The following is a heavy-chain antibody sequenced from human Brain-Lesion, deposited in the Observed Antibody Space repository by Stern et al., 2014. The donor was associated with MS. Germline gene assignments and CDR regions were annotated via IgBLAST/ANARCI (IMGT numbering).Heavy chain of an antibody. Sequence: VQLVESGAEVKKPGASVKVSCKVSGYTLTELSMHWVRQAPRKGLEWMGGFDPEDGETIYAQKFQGRVTITEDTSTDTAFMELNSLRSEDTAVYYCATLSPGAGGNYYRHFDYWGQGTLVTVSS. CDR3: ATLSPGAGGNYYRHFDY. V-gene: IGHV1-24*01. J-gene: IGHJ4*02. CDR2: FDPEDGET. D-gene: IGHD1-26*01. CDR1: GYTLTELS.